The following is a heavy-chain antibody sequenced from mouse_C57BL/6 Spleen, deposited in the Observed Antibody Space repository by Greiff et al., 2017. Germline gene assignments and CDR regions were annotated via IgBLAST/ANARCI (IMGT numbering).Heavy chain of an antibody. Sequence: QVHVKQPGAELVKPGASVKLSCKASGYTFTSYWMQWVKQRPGQGLEWIGEIDPSDSYTNYHQKFKGKATLTVDTSSSTSYMQLSSLTSEDSAVYYCARWGVTTHAMDYWGQGTSVTVSS. CDR2: IDPSDSYT. CDR1: GYTFTSYW. J-gene: IGHJ4*01. D-gene: IGHD2-12*01. CDR3: ARWGVTTHAMDY. V-gene: IGHV1-50*01.